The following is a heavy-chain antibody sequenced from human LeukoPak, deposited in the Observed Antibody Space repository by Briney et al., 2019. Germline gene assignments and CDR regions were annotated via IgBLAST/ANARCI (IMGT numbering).Heavy chain of an antibody. CDR3: AKDRVGYSNYFDY. CDR2: ISYDGSNK. J-gene: IGHJ4*02. Sequence: GGSLRLSCAASGFTFSSYGMHWVRQAPGKGLEWVAVISYDGSNKYYADSVKGRFTISRDNAKNSPYLQMNSLRAEDTALYYCAKDRVGYSNYFDYWGQGTLVTVSS. V-gene: IGHV3-30*18. D-gene: IGHD4-11*01. CDR1: GFTFSSYG.